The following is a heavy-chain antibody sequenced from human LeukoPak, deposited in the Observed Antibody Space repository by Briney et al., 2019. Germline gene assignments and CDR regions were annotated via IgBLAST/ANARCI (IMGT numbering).Heavy chain of an antibody. CDR1: GYTFTSYG. V-gene: IGHV1-18*01. CDR3: ARDGSGGGGFFDY. CDR2: IGTHNGNT. Sequence: ASVKVSCKASGYTFTSYGISWVRQAPGQGLEWMGWIGTHNGNTNYAQKFQGRVIMSIDTSTNTAYMELMSLRSDDTALFYCARDGSGGGGFFDYWGQGTLVIVSS. J-gene: IGHJ4*02. D-gene: IGHD6-19*01.